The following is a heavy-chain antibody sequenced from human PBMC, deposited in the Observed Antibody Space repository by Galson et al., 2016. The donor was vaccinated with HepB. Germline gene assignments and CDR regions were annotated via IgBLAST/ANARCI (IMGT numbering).Heavy chain of an antibody. CDR2: ICYNGRT. V-gene: IGHV4-61*03. D-gene: IGHD3-16*01. J-gene: IGHJ6*02. CDR3: ARELSHSNPAWGSYGMDV. CDR1: SVSVTTAYYY. Sequence: SETLSLTCSVSSVSVTTAYYYWTWIRHSPGKGLEWIGHICYNGRTTYNPSLKSRVTISLDTSKNHFSLNLNSVTTADTALYYCARELSHSNPAWGSYGMDVWGRGTTVTISS.